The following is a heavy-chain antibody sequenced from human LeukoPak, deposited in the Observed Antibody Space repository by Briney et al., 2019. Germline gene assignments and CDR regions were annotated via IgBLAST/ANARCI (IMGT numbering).Heavy chain of an antibody. CDR1: GFTFSSYS. CDR2: ISSSSSYI. J-gene: IGHJ4*02. V-gene: IGHV3-21*04. D-gene: IGHD3-3*01. CDR3: ARGTIFGVVIPYYFDY. Sequence: GGSLRLSCAASGFTFSSYSMNWVRQAPGKGLEWVSSISSSSSYIYYADSVKGRFTISRDNAKNSLYLQMNSLRAEDTALYYCARGTIFGVVIPYYFDYWGQGTLVTVSS.